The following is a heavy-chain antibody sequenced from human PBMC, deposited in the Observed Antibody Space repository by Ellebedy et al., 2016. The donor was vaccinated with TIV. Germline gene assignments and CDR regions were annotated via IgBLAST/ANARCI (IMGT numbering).Heavy chain of an antibody. CDR2: INPNSGGT. CDR1: GYTFTSYD. Sequence: AASVKVSCKASGYTFTSYDISWVRQATGPGLEWMGWINPNSGGTNYAQKFQGWVTMTRDTAISTAYMELNRLRSDDTAVYYCARDGAVTTVFDYWGQGTLVTVSS. CDR3: ARDGAVTTVFDY. J-gene: IGHJ4*02. V-gene: IGHV1-2*04. D-gene: IGHD4-17*01.